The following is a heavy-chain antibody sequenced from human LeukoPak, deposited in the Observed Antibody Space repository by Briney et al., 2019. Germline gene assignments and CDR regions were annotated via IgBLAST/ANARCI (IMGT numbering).Heavy chain of an antibody. V-gene: IGHV3-48*04. J-gene: IGHJ4*02. CDR3: ARDFGYSGSHPGFDY. CDR2: ISSSSSTI. D-gene: IGHD1-26*01. CDR1: GFTFSSYS. Sequence: GGSLRLSCAASGFTFSSYSMNWVRQAPGKGLEGVSYISSSSSTIYYADSVKGRFTISRDNAKNSLYLQMNSLRAEDTAVYYCARDFGYSGSHPGFDYWGQGTLVTVSS.